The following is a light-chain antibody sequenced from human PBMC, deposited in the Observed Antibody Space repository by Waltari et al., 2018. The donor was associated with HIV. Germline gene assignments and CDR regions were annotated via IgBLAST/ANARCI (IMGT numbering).Light chain of an antibody. CDR3: SSNTDTSTAL. J-gene: IGLJ2*01. V-gene: IGLV2-14*01. Sequence: QSALTQPASVSGSPGQSITISCVASSYNRGGFTYVSWYQQHTGQAPKVIIYAVNSRPSGVALRFSGSKSGNTSSLTISGLQIEDEADYYCSSNTDTSTALFGGGTKLSVL. CDR2: AVN. CDR1: SYNRGGFTY.